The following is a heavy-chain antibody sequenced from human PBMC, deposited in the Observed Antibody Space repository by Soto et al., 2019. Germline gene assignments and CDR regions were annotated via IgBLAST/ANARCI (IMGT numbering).Heavy chain of an antibody. CDR2: IYYSGST. CDR3: ARGIAAYYFDY. Sequence: SETLSLTCTVSGGSISSYYWSWIRQPPGKGLEWIGYIYYSGSTNYNPSLKSRVTISVDTSKNQFSLKLSSVTAADTAVYYCARGIAAYYFDYWGQGTLVTVSS. J-gene: IGHJ4*02. V-gene: IGHV4-59*01. D-gene: IGHD6-6*01. CDR1: GGSISSYY.